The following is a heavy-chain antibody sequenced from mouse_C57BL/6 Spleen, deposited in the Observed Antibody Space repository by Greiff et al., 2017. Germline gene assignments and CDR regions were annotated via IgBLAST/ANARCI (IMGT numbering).Heavy chain of an antibody. Sequence: EVQLQQSGPGLVKPSQSLSLTCSVTGYSITSGYYWNWIRQFPGNKLEWMGYISYDGSNNYNPSLKNRISITRDTSKNQFFLKLNSVTTEDTATYYCAKSYDGYSPYFDYWGQGTTLTVSS. CDR1: GYSITSGYY. V-gene: IGHV3-6*01. CDR2: ISYDGSN. J-gene: IGHJ2*01. CDR3: AKSYDGYSPYFDY. D-gene: IGHD2-3*01.